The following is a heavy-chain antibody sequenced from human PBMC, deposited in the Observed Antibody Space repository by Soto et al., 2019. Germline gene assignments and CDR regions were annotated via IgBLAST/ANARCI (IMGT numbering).Heavy chain of an antibody. J-gene: IGHJ4*02. CDR3: ARQACSSSICTSPPLDY. CDR1: GYTFSNYW. CDR2: IYPDDSDT. D-gene: IGHD2-2*01. V-gene: IGHV5-51*01. Sequence: PGESLKISCKGSGYTFSNYWIAWVRQMPGKGLEWMGIIYPDDSDTRYSPSFQGQVAISVDKSINTAYLQWSSLKASDTAMYYCARQACSSSICTSPPLDYWGQGTLVTVSS.